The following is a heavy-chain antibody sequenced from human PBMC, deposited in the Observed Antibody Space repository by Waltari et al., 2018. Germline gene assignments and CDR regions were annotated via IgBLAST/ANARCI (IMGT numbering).Heavy chain of an antibody. Sequence: EVQLLESGGGLVQPGGSLRLSCSASVFTLSSYAMSWVRQAPGKGLEWVSAITTGGSAFYADSVKARFTISRDNSKNTLYLEMNSLRAEDTAVYYCARASRYDSGWTAYYDYWGQGTLVTVSS. CDR3: ARASRYDSGWTAYYDY. V-gene: IGHV3-23*01. CDR2: ITTGGSA. CDR1: VFTLSSYA. J-gene: IGHJ4*02. D-gene: IGHD6-19*01.